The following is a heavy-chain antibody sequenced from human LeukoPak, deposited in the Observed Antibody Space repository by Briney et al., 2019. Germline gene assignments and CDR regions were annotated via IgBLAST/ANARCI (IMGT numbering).Heavy chain of an antibody. D-gene: IGHD1-7*01. J-gene: IGHJ5*02. CDR1: GFTFSSYA. CDR2: ISSNGGST. CDR3: ARAITGTTTAWFDP. V-gene: IGHV3-64*01. Sequence: GGSLRLSCAASGFTFSSYAMHWVRQAPGKGLEYVSAISSNGGSTYYANSLKGRFTISRDNSKNTLYLQMGSLRAEDMAVYYCARAITGTTTAWFDPWGQGTLVTVSS.